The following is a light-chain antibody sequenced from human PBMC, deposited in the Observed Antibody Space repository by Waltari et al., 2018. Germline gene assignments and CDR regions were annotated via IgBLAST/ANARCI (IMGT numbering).Light chain of an antibody. V-gene: IGLV2-14*03. Sequence: QQHPGKAPQLMIYDVNKRPAGVSHRFAASKSGNTASLTIFGLQAEDEADYYCISYTSTTTYVVVGGGTKLTVL. CDR3: ISYTSTTTYVV. CDR2: DVN. J-gene: IGLJ2*01.